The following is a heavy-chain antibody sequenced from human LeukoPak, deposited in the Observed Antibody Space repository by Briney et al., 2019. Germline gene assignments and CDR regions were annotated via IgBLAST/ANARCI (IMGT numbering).Heavy chain of an antibody. D-gene: IGHD3-10*01. CDR1: GYTFTGYY. Sequence: VASVKVSCKASGYTFTGYYMHWVRQAPGQGLEWMGRINPNSGGTNYAQMFQGRVTMTRDTSISTAYMELSRLRSDDTAVYYCARSSLYGSGSYHNDYWGQGTLVTVSS. CDR3: ARSSLYGSGSYHNDY. CDR2: INPNSGGT. J-gene: IGHJ4*02. V-gene: IGHV1-2*06.